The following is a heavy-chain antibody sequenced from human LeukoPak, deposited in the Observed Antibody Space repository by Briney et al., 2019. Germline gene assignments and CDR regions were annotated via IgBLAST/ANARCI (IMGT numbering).Heavy chain of an antibody. V-gene: IGHV4-30-2*01. D-gene: IGHD2-2*01. Sequence: SETLSLTCAVSGGSISSGGYSWSWIRQPPGKGLEWIGYIFDSGSTYYSPSLKSRVTISVERSRNQFSLQLSSVTAADTAVYYCARLGIVVPAASYYYMDVWGKGTTVTVSS. CDR1: GGSISSGGYS. J-gene: IGHJ6*03. CDR2: IFDSGST. CDR3: ARLGIVVPAASYYYMDV.